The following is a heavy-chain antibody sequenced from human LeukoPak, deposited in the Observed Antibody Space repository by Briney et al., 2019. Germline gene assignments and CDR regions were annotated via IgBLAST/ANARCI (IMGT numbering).Heavy chain of an antibody. D-gene: IGHD1-26*01. J-gene: IGHJ6*02. CDR3: APGASGSYYYGIDV. V-gene: IGHV3-23*01. CDR2: ISGSGRST. CDR1: GITFSSYA. Sequence: TGGSLRLSGAASGITFSSYAMSWVRQAPGKGLEWVSAISGSGRSTYYTDSVKGRFTISRDNSKNTVYLQMNSLRAEDTAVYYCAPGASGSYYYGIDVWGQGTTVTVSS.